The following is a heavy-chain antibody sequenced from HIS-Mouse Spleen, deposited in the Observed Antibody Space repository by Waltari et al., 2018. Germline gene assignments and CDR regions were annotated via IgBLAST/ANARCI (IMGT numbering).Heavy chain of an antibody. Sequence: QVQLQESGPGLVKPSQTLSLTCTFSGGSISSGGYHWSWIRRHPGKGLGWNGYMYYSGSTYSNPSLKSRVTISVDTSKNQFSLKLSSVTAADTAVYYCARDRSSGSLDYWGQGTLVTVSS. D-gene: IGHD1-26*01. J-gene: IGHJ4*02. V-gene: IGHV4-31*03. CDR3: ARDRSSGSLDY. CDR2: MYYSGST. CDR1: GGSISSGGYH.